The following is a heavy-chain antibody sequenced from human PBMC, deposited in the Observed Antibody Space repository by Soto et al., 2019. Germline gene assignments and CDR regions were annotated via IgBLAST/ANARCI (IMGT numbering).Heavy chain of an antibody. CDR3: ARGVFSTIAAAGNDAFDI. Sequence: GSLRLSCAVSGFTVSSYYMTWVRQAPGKGLEWVSVLYSGGGTYYADSVKGRFTISRDNSKNTLYLQMSSLRAEDTAVYYCARGVFSTIAAAGNDAFDIWGQGTMVTVS. D-gene: IGHD6-13*01. V-gene: IGHV3-66*01. CDR1: GFTVSSYY. J-gene: IGHJ3*02. CDR2: LYSGGGT.